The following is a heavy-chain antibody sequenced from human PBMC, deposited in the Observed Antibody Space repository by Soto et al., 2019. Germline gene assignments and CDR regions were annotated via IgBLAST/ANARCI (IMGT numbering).Heavy chain of an antibody. CDR2: ISYDGSNK. CDR3: AKSGGVGLSNYYYYYMDV. Sequence: QVQLVESGGGVVQPGRSLRLSCAASGFTFSSYGMHGVRQAPGKGLEWVAVISYDGSNKYYADSVKGRFTISRDNSKNTLYLQMNSRRAEDTAVYYCAKSGGVGLSNYYYYYMDVWGKGTTVTVSS. V-gene: IGHV3-30*18. CDR1: GFTFSSYG. D-gene: IGHD3-16*01. J-gene: IGHJ6*03.